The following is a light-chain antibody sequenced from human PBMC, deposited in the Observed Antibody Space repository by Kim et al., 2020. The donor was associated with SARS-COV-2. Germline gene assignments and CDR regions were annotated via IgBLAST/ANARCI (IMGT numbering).Light chain of an antibody. CDR3: CSYTGSNWV. Sequence: PVQSLPLPCTGIRSDVRASDYVSWYQQHPTKAPKFMIYGVNTRPSGVPDRFSGSKSGNTASLTISGLQAEDEADYYCCSYTGSNWVFGGGTQLTVL. V-gene: IGLV2-11*03. CDR2: GVN. J-gene: IGLJ3*02. CDR1: RSDVRASDY.